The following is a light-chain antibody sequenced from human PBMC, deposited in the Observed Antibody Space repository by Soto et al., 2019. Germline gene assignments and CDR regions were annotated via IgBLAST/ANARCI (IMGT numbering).Light chain of an antibody. CDR1: QSVRSSY. J-gene: IGKJ2*01. V-gene: IGKV3-20*01. CDR3: QQYNNSPEYT. CDR2: GAS. Sequence: EIVLTPSAGTLSLSPGERATLSCRARQSVRSSYLAWYQQKPGQAPRLLIYGASNRATGIPDRFSGSGSWTDFTLTISRLEPEDFAVYFCQQYNNSPEYTFGQGTKLEIK.